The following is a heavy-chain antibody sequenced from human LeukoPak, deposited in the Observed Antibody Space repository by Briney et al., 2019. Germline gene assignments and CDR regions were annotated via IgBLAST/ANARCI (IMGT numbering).Heavy chain of an antibody. CDR2: IKQDGSEE. CDR3: ARGSSTTPGDFDY. D-gene: IGHD6-13*01. Sequence: GGSLRLSCAASGFTFSSYWMSWVRQAPGKGLEWVANIKQDGSEEYYVDSVKGRFTISRDNAKNSLYLQMNSLRAEDTAVYYCARGSSTTPGDFDYWGQGTLVTVSS. CDR1: GFTFSSYW. V-gene: IGHV3-7*01. J-gene: IGHJ4*02.